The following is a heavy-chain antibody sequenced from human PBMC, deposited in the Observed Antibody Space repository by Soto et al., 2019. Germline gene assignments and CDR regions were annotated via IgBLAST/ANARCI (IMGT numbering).Heavy chain of an antibody. Sequence: EVQLVESGGGLVQPGGSLRLSCAASEFTFIGSWMKWVRQAPGSGLAWVANIKQDGSEKYYVDSAKGRFTISRDTAKNSLYLQMNSLRAEDTAVYYCATTGGYWGQGTLVTVSS. V-gene: IGHV3-7*03. D-gene: IGHD3-10*01. J-gene: IGHJ4*02. CDR3: ATTGGY. CDR2: IKQDGSEK. CDR1: EFTFIGSW.